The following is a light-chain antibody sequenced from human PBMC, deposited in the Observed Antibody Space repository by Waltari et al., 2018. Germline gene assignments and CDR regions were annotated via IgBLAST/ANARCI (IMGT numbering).Light chain of an antibody. V-gene: IGKV1-8*01. CDR2: AAS. CDR3: QQYYDYQRS. CDR1: QSVSTY. Sequence: AIRMTQSPSSLSASTGDRVTITCRASQSVSTYLAWYQQKPGKAPKLLIYAASTLQRGVPLRFSGSGSGTDFTLSISCLQSEDFATYYCQQYYDYQRSFG. J-gene: IGKJ3*01.